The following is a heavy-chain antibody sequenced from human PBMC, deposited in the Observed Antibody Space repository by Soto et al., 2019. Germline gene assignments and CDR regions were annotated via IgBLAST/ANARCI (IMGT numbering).Heavy chain of an antibody. D-gene: IGHD1-26*01. J-gene: IGHJ4*02. V-gene: IGHV4-4*07. CDR1: GDSMTKYY. Sequence: SETLSLACTVSGDSMTKYYWSWVRQPAGKGLEWIGRIYTSGSTNYNPSLKSRVTMSIDTSNNHFSLNLKSVTAADTAVYYCARTVGAAYYFDFWGQGALVTVSS. CDR2: IYTSGST. CDR3: ARTVGAAYYFDF.